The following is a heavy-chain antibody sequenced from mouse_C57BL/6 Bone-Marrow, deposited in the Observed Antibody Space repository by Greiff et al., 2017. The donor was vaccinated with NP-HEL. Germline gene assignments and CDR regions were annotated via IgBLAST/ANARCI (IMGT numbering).Heavy chain of an antibody. Sequence: EVQLQQSGGDLVKPGGSLKLSCAASGFTFSSYGMSWVRQTPDKRLEWVATISSGGSYTYYPDSVKGRFTISRDNAKNTLYLQMSSLKSEDTAMYYCARHDYDGGYYFDYWGQGTTLTVSS. CDR1: GFTFSSYG. CDR2: ISSGGSYT. CDR3: ARHDYDGGYYFDY. D-gene: IGHD2-4*01. V-gene: IGHV5-6*01. J-gene: IGHJ2*01.